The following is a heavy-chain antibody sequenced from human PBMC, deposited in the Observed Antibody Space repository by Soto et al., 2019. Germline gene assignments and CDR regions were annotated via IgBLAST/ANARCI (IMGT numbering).Heavy chain of an antibody. V-gene: IGHV3-48*03. CDR2: ISSGASNM. Sequence: EEQLVESGGGLVQPGGSLRLSCAASGFAFSGFEMNWVRQAPGKGLEWVSYISSGASNMYYADSVKGRFTISRDNAQSSLYLQMNSLIVEDTAVYYCARDPNYDFWSGYRNKEGTYGMDVWGQGTTVTVSS. D-gene: IGHD3-3*01. CDR3: ARDPNYDFWSGYRNKEGTYGMDV. J-gene: IGHJ6*02. CDR1: GFAFSGFE.